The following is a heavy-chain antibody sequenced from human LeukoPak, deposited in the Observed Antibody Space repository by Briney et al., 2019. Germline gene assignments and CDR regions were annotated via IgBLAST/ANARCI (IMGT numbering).Heavy chain of an antibody. CDR1: GGSNSSNNW. Sequence: SETLSLTCAVSGGSNSSNNWWNWVRQPPGKGLEWIGEIYHSGSTNYNPSLKSRVTMSVDTSKNQFSLKLSSVTAADTAVYYCARDVKFGELFLWDYYYMDVWGKGTTVTVSS. V-gene: IGHV4-4*02. J-gene: IGHJ6*03. CDR3: ARDVKFGELFLWDYYYMDV. D-gene: IGHD3-10*01. CDR2: IYHSGST.